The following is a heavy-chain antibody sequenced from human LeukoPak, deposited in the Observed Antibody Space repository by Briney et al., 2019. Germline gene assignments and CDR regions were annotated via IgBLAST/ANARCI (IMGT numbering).Heavy chain of an antibody. J-gene: IGHJ4*02. CDR2: IYYSGST. Sequence: SEILSLTCTVSGGSVSSGSYYWSWIRQPPGKGLEWIGYIYYSGSTNYNPSLKSRVTISVDTSKNQFSLKLSSVTAADTAVYYCARGYSIFDYWGQGTLVTVSS. CDR1: GGSVSSGSYY. V-gene: IGHV4-61*01. D-gene: IGHD4-11*01. CDR3: ARGYSIFDY.